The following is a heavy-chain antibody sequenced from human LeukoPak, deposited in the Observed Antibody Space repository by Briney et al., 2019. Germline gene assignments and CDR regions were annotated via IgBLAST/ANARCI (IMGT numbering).Heavy chain of an antibody. D-gene: IGHD1-26*01. Sequence: GGSLRLSCAAAGFTVSSNYMSWVRQAPGKGLEWVSIIYSGGSTFYADSVKDRFTISRDNSKNTLYLQMNSLRADDTAVYYCARGGSYLSAFDIWGQGTMVTVSS. V-gene: IGHV3-53*01. CDR3: ARGGSYLSAFDI. J-gene: IGHJ3*02. CDR2: IYSGGST. CDR1: GFTVSSNY.